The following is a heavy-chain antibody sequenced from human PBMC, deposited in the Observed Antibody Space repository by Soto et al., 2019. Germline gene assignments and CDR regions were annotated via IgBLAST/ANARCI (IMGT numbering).Heavy chain of an antibody. CDR1: GFTFSSYW. Sequence: PGGSLRLSCAASGFTFSSYWMSWVRQAPGKGLEWLANIWRDGSAIYYADSVKGRFTISRDNAKNSLYLQMNSLRAEDTAVYYCATVFGVAPISYYYMDVWGKGTTVTVSS. J-gene: IGHJ6*03. V-gene: IGHV3-7*01. D-gene: IGHD5-12*01. CDR2: IWRDGSAI. CDR3: ATVFGVAPISYYYMDV.